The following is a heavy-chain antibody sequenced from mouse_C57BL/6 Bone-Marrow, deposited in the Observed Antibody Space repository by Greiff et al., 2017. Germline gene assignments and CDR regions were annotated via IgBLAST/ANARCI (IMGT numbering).Heavy chain of an antibody. J-gene: IGHJ4*01. V-gene: IGHV1-61*01. CDR1: GYTFTSYW. Sequence: VQLQQPGAELVRPGSSVKLSCKASGYTFTSYWMAWVKQRPGKGLEWIGNIYPSDSETHYNQKFKDKATLTVDKSSSTAYMQLSSLTSEDSAVYYCATGTLYYAMDYWGQGTSVTVSS. D-gene: IGHD4-1*01. CDR2: IYPSDSET. CDR3: ATGTLYYAMDY.